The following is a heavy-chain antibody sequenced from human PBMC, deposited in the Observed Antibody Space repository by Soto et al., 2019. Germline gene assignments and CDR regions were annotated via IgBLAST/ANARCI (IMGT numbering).Heavy chain of an antibody. CDR3: AGIRITIFGVVIPHYYYYGMDV. Sequence: VAPVKVSCKASGGTFSSYAISWVRQAPGQGLEWMGGIIPIFGTANYAQKFQGRVTITADESTSTAYMELSNLRSEDTAVYYCAGIRITIFGVVIPHYYYYGMDVWGQGTTVTVSS. V-gene: IGHV1-69*13. J-gene: IGHJ6*02. CDR1: GGTFSSYA. CDR2: IIPIFGTA. D-gene: IGHD3-3*01.